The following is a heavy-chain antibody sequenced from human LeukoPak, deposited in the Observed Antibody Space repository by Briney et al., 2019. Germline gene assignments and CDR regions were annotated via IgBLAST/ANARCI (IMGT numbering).Heavy chain of an antibody. Sequence: PGGSLRLSCAASGFTFSDYYMSWIRQAPGKGLEWVSYISSSGSTIYYADSVKGRFTISRDNAKNSLYLHMNSLRAEDTAVYYCASVDIVAATADYWGQGTLVTVCS. J-gene: IGHJ4*02. CDR3: ASVDIVAATADY. D-gene: IGHD5-12*01. V-gene: IGHV3-11*04. CDR1: GFTFSDYY. CDR2: ISSSGSTI.